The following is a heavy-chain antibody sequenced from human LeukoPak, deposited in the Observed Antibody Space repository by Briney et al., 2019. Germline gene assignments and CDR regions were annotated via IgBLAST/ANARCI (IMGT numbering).Heavy chain of an antibody. V-gene: IGHV3-23*01. CDR2: ISGSGGST. J-gene: IGHJ4*02. CDR1: GFTFSSYA. CDR3: AREESAYDILTGNSDY. Sequence: PGGSLRLSCAASGFTFSSYAMSWVRQAPGKGLECVSAISGSGGSTYYADSVKGRFTISRDNSKNTLYLQMNSLRAEDAAVYYCAREESAYDILTGNSDYWGQGTLVTVSS. D-gene: IGHD3-9*01.